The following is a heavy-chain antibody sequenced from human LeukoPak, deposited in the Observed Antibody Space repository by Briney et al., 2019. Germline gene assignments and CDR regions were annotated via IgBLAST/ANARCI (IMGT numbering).Heavy chain of an antibody. CDR2: ISYDGSNK. D-gene: IGHD4-17*01. Sequence: ALRLSCAASGFTFSSYAMHWVRQAPGKGLEWVAVISYDGSNKYYADSVKGRFTISRDNSKNTLYLQMNSLRAEDTAVYYCARDSHGDNPDYWGQGTLVTVSS. V-gene: IGHV3-30-3*01. J-gene: IGHJ4*02. CDR1: GFTFSSYA. CDR3: ARDSHGDNPDY.